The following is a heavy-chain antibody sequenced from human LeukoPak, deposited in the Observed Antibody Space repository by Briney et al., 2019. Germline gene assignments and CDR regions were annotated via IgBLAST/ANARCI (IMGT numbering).Heavy chain of an antibody. Sequence: GGSLRLSCAASGCTFDDYGMSWVRQAPGKGLEWVSGINWNGGSTGYADSVKGRFTISRDNAKNSLYLQMNSLRAEDTALYYCARGTLKAAATDFDYWGQGTLVTVSS. D-gene: IGHD6-13*01. CDR1: GCTFDDYG. CDR2: INWNGGST. V-gene: IGHV3-20*04. CDR3: ARGTLKAAATDFDY. J-gene: IGHJ4*02.